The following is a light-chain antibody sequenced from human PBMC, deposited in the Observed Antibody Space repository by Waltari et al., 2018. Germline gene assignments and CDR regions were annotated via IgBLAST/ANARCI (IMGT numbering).Light chain of an antibody. CDR2: EVS. J-gene: IGKJ1*01. V-gene: IGKV2-29*02. Sequence: DIVMTQTPLSLSVTPGQPASISCKSSQSLLHSDGKTYLYWYLQKPGQSPQLLIYEVSSRFSGVPDRFSGSGSGTDFSLTISSLEPEDFAVYYCLQRSLWPWTFGQGTKVAVK. CDR3: LQRSLWPWT. CDR1: QSLLHSDGKTY.